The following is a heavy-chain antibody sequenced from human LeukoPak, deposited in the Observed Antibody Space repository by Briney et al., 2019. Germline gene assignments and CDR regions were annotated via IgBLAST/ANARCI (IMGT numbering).Heavy chain of an antibody. D-gene: IGHD2-15*01. CDR3: AAERVAGHTPNY. CDR1: GYTFTSYY. V-gene: IGHV1-46*01. CDR2: INPSGGST. Sequence: ASVTVSCTASGYTFTSYYMHWVRQAPGQGLEWMGIINPSGGSTSYAQKFQGRVTMTRDMSTSTAYMELSSLRSEDTAVYYCAAERVAGHTPNYWGQGTLVTVSS. J-gene: IGHJ4*02.